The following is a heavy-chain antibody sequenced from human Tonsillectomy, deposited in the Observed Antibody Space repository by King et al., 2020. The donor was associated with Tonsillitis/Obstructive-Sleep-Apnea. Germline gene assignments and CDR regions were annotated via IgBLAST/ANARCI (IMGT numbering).Heavy chain of an antibody. CDR1: GGSISSSNW. J-gene: IGHJ6*03. V-gene: IGHV4-4*02. D-gene: IGHD3-9*01. CDR2: IYHSGST. CDR3: ATMTGAHMDV. Sequence: VQLQESGPGLVKPSGTLSLTCAVSGGSISSSNWWSWVRQPPGKGLEGIGEIYHSGSTHYNPSLTSRVTISVDTSKNQFSLKLSSVTAADTAVYYCATMTGAHMDVWGKGTTVTVSS.